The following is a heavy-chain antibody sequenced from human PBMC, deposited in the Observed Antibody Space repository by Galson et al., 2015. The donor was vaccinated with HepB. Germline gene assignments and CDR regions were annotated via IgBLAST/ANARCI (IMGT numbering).Heavy chain of an antibody. CDR3: TTDLDYYDSSGYYSGGLFDY. CDR1: GFTFSNAW. CDR2: IKSKTDGGTT. Sequence: LRLSCAASGFTFSNAWMSWVRQAPGKGLEWVGRIKSKTDGGTTDYAAPVKGRFTISRDDSKNTLYLQMNSLKTEDTAVYYCTTDLDYYDSSGYYSGGLFDYWGQGTLVTVSS. V-gene: IGHV3-15*01. D-gene: IGHD3-22*01. J-gene: IGHJ4*02.